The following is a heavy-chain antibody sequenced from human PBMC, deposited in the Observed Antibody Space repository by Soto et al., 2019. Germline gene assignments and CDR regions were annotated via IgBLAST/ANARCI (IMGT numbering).Heavy chain of an antibody. D-gene: IGHD6-19*01. CDR1: GFTFSSYA. Sequence: EVQLLESGGGLVQPGGSLRLSCAASGFTFSSYAMNWVRQAPGKGLEWVSVISGSGSSTYYADSVKGRFTISRDNSKNTLYLQMNSLRAEDTAVYYCASRGSGWYFDYWGQGTLVTVSS. J-gene: IGHJ4*02. V-gene: IGHV3-23*01. CDR2: ISGSGSST. CDR3: ASRGSGWYFDY.